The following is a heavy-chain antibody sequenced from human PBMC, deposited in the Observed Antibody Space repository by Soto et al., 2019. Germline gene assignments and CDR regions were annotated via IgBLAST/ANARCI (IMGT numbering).Heavy chain of an antibody. D-gene: IGHD2-2*01. V-gene: IGHV3-30-3*01. CDR2: ISYDGSNK. J-gene: IGHJ2*01. CDR3: ARGDCISTSCYAGWYFDL. Sequence: QVQLVESGGGVVQPGRSLRLSCVVSGFTFSNYTMHWVRQAPGKGLEWVAIISYDGSNKYYADSVKGRFSISRDNSKNTLYLQINSLRAEDTAVYYCARGDCISTSCYAGWYFDLWGRGTLVTVSS. CDR1: GFTFSNYT.